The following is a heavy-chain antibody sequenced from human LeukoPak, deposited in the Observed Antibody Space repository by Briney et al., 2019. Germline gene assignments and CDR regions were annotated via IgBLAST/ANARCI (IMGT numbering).Heavy chain of an antibody. CDR2: ISWNSGSI. V-gene: IGHV3-9*01. D-gene: IGHD5-18*01. CDR3: ARDRVQGYSYGSIFDY. J-gene: IGHJ4*02. Sequence: PGRSLRLSCAASGFTFDDYAMHWVRQAPGKGLEWVSGISWNSGSIGYADSVKGRFTISRDNSKNTLYLQMNSLRAEDTAVYYCARDRVQGYSYGSIFDYWGQGTLVTVSS. CDR1: GFTFDDYA.